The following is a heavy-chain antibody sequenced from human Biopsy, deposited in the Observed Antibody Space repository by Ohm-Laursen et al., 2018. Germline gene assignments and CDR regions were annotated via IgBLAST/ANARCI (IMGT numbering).Heavy chain of an antibody. CDR1: GVSISTYY. Sequence: GTLSLTCSVSGVSISTYYWSWIRQSPGRGLEWIAYIYYSGSTDYNPSLKSRVTISLDTSKNQFSLKLSSVTAADTAIYYCAREAIGVATAFDIWGQGTMVTVSS. CDR2: IYYSGST. D-gene: IGHD5-12*01. J-gene: IGHJ3*02. V-gene: IGHV4-59*01. CDR3: AREAIGVATAFDI.